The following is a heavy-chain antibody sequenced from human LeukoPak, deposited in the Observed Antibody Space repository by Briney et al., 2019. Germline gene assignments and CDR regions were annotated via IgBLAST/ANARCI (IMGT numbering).Heavy chain of an antibody. V-gene: IGHV3-7*01. J-gene: IGHJ4*02. CDR2: MKPDGSEK. CDR1: GFTFSSYW. Sequence: PGGSLRLSCAVSGFTFSSYWMSWVRQAPGKGLEWVANMKPDGSEKYYVDSVKGRFTISRDGSKNSLYLQMDSLRVEDTAVYYCARDPRQSHLVYTTGDYWGQGTLVTVSS. CDR3: ARDPRQSHLVYTTGDY. D-gene: IGHD2-2*02.